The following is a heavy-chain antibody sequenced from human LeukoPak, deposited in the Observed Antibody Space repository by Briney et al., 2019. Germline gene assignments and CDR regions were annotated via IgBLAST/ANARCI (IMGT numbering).Heavy chain of an antibody. D-gene: IGHD6-19*01. CDR3: AREGLVPDY. Sequence: SETLSLTCTVSGGSISSSSYYWGWIRQPPGKGLEWIGSIYYSGSTYYNPSLKSRVTISVDTSKNQFSLKLSSVTAADTAVYYCAREGLVPDYWGQGTLVTVSS. CDR1: GGSISSSSYY. CDR2: IYYSGST. V-gene: IGHV4-39*07. J-gene: IGHJ4*02.